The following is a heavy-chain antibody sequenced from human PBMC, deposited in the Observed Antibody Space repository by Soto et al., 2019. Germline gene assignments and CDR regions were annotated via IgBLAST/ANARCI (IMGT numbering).Heavy chain of an antibody. V-gene: IGHV4-30-4*01. D-gene: IGHD6-13*01. CDR1: GGSISSGDDY. CDR3: ARDDSGSEAAAGVNWFDP. CDR2: IYYSGST. Sequence: PSETLSLTCTVSGGSISSGDDYWSWIRQPPGKGLEWIGYIYYSGSTYYNPSLKSRVTISVDTSKNQFSLKLSSVTAADTAVYYCARDDSGSEAAAGVNWFDPWGQGTLVTVSS. J-gene: IGHJ5*02.